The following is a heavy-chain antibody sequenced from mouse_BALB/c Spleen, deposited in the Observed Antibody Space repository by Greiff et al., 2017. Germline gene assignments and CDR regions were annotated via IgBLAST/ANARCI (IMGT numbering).Heavy chain of an antibody. Sequence: VQLQQSGPGLVQPSQSLSITCTVSGFSLTSYGVHWVRQSPGKGLEWLGVIWSGGSTDYNAAFISRLSISKDNSKSQVFFKMNSLQANDTAIYYCARRDYRYDEGAMDYWGQGTSVTVSS. J-gene: IGHJ4*01. CDR1: GFSLTSYG. CDR3: ARRDYRYDEGAMDY. D-gene: IGHD2-14*01. V-gene: IGHV2-2*02. CDR2: IWSGGST.